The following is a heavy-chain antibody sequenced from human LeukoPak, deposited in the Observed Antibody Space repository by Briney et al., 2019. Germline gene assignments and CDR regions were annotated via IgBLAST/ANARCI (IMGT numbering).Heavy chain of an antibody. CDR2: ISGNGGST. V-gene: IGHV3-23*01. Sequence: PGGSLRLSCAASGFTFSSYAMSWVRQAPGKGLEWVSTISGNGGSTYYADSVKGRFTISRDNSKNTLYLQMNSLMAEDTAVYSFAKGAIPIFGVTMYKWFVTWGRGRLVTVSS. J-gene: IGHJ5*02. CDR3: AKGAIPIFGVTMYKWFVT. D-gene: IGHD3-3*01. CDR1: GFTFSSYA.